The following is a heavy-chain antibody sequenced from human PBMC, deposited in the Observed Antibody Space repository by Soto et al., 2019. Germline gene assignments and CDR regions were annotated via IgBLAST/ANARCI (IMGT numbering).Heavy chain of an antibody. CDR2: ISYDGSNK. J-gene: IGHJ4*02. D-gene: IGHD2-15*01. CDR1: GFTFSSYA. CDR3: ARDRVDYYFDY. Sequence: GGSLRLSCAASGFTFSSYAMHWVRQAPGKGLEWVAFISYDGSNKYYADSVKGRFTISRDNSKNTLYLQMNSLRAEDTAVYYCARDRVDYYFDYWGQGTLVTV. V-gene: IGHV3-30-3*01.